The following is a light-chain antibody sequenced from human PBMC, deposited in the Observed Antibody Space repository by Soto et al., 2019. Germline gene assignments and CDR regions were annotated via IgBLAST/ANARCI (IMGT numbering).Light chain of an antibody. V-gene: IGKV1-5*03. CDR1: QSIINW. CDR2: EAS. J-gene: IGKJ3*01. Sequence: DIQMTQSPSTLSASVGDRVTITCRASQSIINWLAWYQQKPGKAPKLLIYEASNLESGVPSRFSGSGSGTEFTLTISSLQPEDFATYYCQQYNSYSLTFGPGTKVDIK. CDR3: QQYNSYSLT.